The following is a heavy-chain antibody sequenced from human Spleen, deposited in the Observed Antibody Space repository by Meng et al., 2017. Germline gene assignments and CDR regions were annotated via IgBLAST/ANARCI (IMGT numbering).Heavy chain of an antibody. CDR3: ARGLIAARYYYYDMDV. J-gene: IGHJ6*02. Sequence: SETLSLTCAVYGGSFSGYYWSWIRQPPRKGLEWIGEINHSGSTNYNPSLKSRVTISLDTSKNQFSLKLSSVTAADTAVYYCARGLIAARYYYYDMDVWGQGTTVTVSS. D-gene: IGHD6-6*01. CDR2: INHSGST. CDR1: GGSFSGYY. V-gene: IGHV4-34*01.